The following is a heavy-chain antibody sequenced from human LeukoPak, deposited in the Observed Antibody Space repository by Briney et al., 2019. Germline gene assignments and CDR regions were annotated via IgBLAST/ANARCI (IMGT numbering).Heavy chain of an antibody. CDR3: VRSPYGSGPNWFDP. Sequence: ASVTVSCKASVYTFTDNYIHWVRQGPGHGLEWMGWVNPNSGGTNYAQKFQGRVNMTRDTSISTVYMDLTRLRSDDTAVFYCVRSPYGSGPNWFDPWGQGTLVTVSS. J-gene: IGHJ5*02. V-gene: IGHV1-2*02. CDR1: VYTFTDNY. D-gene: IGHD3-10*01. CDR2: VNPNSGGT.